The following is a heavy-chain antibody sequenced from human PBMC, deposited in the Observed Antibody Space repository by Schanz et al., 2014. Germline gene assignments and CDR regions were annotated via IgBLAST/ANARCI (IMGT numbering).Heavy chain of an antibody. CDR1: GFTVDSNY. D-gene: IGHD3-10*01. Sequence: DVQVVESGGDLVQPGGSLRLSCAASGFTVDSNYMSWVRQAPGKGLEWVSAISASGGSTYYADSVKGRFTISRDNSKNTLYVQLNSLRAEDTAVYYCAKDPYGSGNHYTYWGRGTLVTVSS. CDR2: ISASGGST. V-gene: IGHV3-23*04. J-gene: IGHJ4*02. CDR3: AKDPYGSGNHYTY.